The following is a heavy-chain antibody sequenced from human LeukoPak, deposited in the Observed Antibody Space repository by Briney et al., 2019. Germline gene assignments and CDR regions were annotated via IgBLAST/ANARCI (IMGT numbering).Heavy chain of an antibody. CDR3: AKAAAAPGFEF. CDR1: GFTSSSYA. D-gene: IGHD6-13*01. V-gene: IGHV3-23*01. Sequence: GGSLRLSCAASGFTSSSYALNWVRQAPGKGLEWVATVSGSGDRMYHADSVKGRFTISRDNSKNTIYLQMNSLRAEDTALYYCAKAAAAPGFEFWGQGTLVTVSS. CDR2: VSGSGDRM. J-gene: IGHJ4*02.